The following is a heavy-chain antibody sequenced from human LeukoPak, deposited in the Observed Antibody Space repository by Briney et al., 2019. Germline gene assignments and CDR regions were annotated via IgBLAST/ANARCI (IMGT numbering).Heavy chain of an antibody. CDR1: GFTFSSYS. CDR2: ISRSSTTI. D-gene: IGHD3-10*01. J-gene: IGHJ4*02. Sequence: GGSLRLSCAASGFTFSSYSMNWVRQAPGKGLEWVSYISRSSTTIYYADSVKGRFTISRDNAKNSLYLQMNSLRAEDTAVYYCARPKVFYFDYWGQGTLVTVSS. CDR3: ARPKVFYFDY. V-gene: IGHV3-48*01.